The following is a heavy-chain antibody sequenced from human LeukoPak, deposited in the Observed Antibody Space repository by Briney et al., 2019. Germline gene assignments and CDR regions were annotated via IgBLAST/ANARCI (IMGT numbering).Heavy chain of an antibody. CDR1: GYSFNTYW. V-gene: IGHV5-51*01. CDR3: ARRQGCSSTSCPPGY. Sequence: GESLQISCRGSGYSFNTYWIGWVRQMPGKGLEWMGIIYPGDSDTRYSPSFQGQVTMSADKSINTAYLQWSSLKASDTAMYYCARRQGCSSTSCPPGYWGQGTLVTVSS. D-gene: IGHD2-2*01. CDR2: IYPGDSDT. J-gene: IGHJ4*02.